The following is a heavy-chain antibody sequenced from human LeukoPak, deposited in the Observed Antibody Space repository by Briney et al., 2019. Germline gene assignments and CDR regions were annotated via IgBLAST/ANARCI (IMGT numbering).Heavy chain of an antibody. CDR3: ARGVVVVAATIDY. V-gene: IGHV1-2*02. CDR2: INPNSGGT. D-gene: IGHD2-15*01. Sequence: ASVKVSCKASGYTFTGYYMHWVRQAPGQGLEWMGWINPNSGGTNYAQKFQGRVTMTRDMSTSTVYMELSSLRSEDTAVYYCARGVVVVAATIDYWGQGTLVTVSS. CDR1: GYTFTGYY. J-gene: IGHJ4*02.